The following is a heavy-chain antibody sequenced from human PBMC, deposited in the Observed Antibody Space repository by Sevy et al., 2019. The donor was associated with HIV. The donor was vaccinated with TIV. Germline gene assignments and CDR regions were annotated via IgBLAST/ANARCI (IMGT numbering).Heavy chain of an antibody. CDR3: ARGWPIHL. CDR1: GFSFDNHA. Sequence: GGSLRLSCAASGFSFDNHAMMWFRQPPGKGLEWVSTTPTTGISTFYANSVRGRFIISRDNSKSTLYLEMNSLRVEDTALYYCARGWPIHLWGQRTLVTVSS. J-gene: IGHJ4*02. D-gene: IGHD3-3*02. CDR2: TPTTGIST. V-gene: IGHV3-23*01.